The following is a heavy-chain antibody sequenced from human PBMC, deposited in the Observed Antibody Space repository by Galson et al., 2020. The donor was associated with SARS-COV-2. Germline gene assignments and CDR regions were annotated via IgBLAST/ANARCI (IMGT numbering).Heavy chain of an antibody. CDR3: ARDLIGGDYFDY. CDR2: ISYDGSNK. Sequence: GGSLRLSCAASGFTFSSYAMHWVRQAPGKGLEWVAVISYDGSNKYYADSVKGRFTISRDNSKNTLYLQMNSLRAEDTAVYYCARDLIGGDYFDYWGQGTLVTVPS. J-gene: IGHJ4*02. D-gene: IGHD4-17*01. V-gene: IGHV3-30*04. CDR1: GFTFSSYA.